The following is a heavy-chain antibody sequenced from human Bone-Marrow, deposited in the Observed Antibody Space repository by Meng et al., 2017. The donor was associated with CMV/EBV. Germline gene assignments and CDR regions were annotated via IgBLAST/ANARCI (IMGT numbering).Heavy chain of an antibody. J-gene: IGHJ6*02. CDR1: GFTFSSYS. CDR2: ISSSRSYI. Sequence: GESLKISCAASGFTFSSYSMNWVRQAPGKGLEWVSSISSSRSYIYYADSVKGRFTISRDNAKNSLYLQMNSLRAEDTAVYYCARDGYYGSGSYYKDKYYYYGMDGWGQGTTVTVSS. CDR3: ARDGYYGSGSYYKDKYYYYGMDG. D-gene: IGHD3-10*01. V-gene: IGHV3-21*01.